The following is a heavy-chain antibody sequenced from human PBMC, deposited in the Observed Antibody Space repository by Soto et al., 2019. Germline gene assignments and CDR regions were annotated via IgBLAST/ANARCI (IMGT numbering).Heavy chain of an antibody. V-gene: IGHV4-31*03. CDR3: ARDLTRYYDSSGYWNAFDI. J-gene: IGHJ3*02. Sequence: KPSETLSLTCTVSGGSISSGGYYWSWIRQHPGKGLEWIGYIYYSGSTYYNPSLKSRVTISVDTSKNQFSLKLSSVTAADTAVYYCARDLTRYYDSSGYWNAFDIWGQGTMVTVSS. CDR1: GGSISSGGYY. D-gene: IGHD3-22*01. CDR2: IYYSGST.